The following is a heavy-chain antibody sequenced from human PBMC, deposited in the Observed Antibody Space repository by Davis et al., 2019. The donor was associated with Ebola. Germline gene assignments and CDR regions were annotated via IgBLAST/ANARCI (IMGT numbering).Heavy chain of an antibody. CDR1: GFTFSSYS. CDR2: ISSSSSYI. V-gene: IGHV3-21*01. Sequence: GESLKISCAASGFTFSSYSMNWVRQAPGKGLEWVSSISSSSSYIYYADSVKGRFTISRDNAKNSLYLQMNSLRAEDTAVYYCHPITMIGYWGQGTLVTVSS. CDR3: HPITMIGY. J-gene: IGHJ4*02. D-gene: IGHD3-22*01.